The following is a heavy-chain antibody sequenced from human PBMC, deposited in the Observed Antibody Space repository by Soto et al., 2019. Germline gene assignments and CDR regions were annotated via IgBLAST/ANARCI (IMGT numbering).Heavy chain of an antibody. CDR2: IIPIFGTA. V-gene: IGHV1-69*13. Sequence: VASVKVSCKASGGTFSGYAISWVRQAPGQGLEWMGGIIPIFGTANYAQKFQGRVTITADESTSTAYMELSSLRSEDTAVYYCAREGEGSSSPGNWFDPWGQGTLVTVSS. CDR3: AREGEGSSSPGNWFDP. CDR1: GGTFSGYA. J-gene: IGHJ5*02. D-gene: IGHD6-6*01.